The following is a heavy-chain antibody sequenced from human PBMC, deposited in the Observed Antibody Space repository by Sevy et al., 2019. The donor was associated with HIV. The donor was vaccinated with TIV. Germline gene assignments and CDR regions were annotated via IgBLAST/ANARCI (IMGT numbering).Heavy chain of an antibody. Sequence: ASVKVSCKASGGTFSSYAISWVRQAPGQGLEWMGGIIPIFGTANYAQKFQGRDTITADKSTSTAYMELSSLRSEDTAVYYCARARADYDYVWGSYRYDNWFDPWGQGTLVTVSS. CDR2: IIPIFGTA. CDR3: ARARADYDYVWGSYRYDNWFDP. J-gene: IGHJ5*02. CDR1: GGTFSSYA. D-gene: IGHD3-16*02. V-gene: IGHV1-69*06.